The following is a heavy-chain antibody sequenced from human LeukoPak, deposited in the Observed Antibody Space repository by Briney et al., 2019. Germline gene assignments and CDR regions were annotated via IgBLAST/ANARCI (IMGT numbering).Heavy chain of an antibody. J-gene: IGHJ5*02. Sequence: SETLTLTCAVYGGSFSGDYWSWIRQPPGKGLEWIGDINRSGRAVYNTSLKSRVIISVDTFKNQFSLKVNSVTAADTAVYYCARHKIVITMLGVHRWFDPWGQGTLVAVSS. V-gene: IGHV4-34*01. CDR3: ARHKIVITMLGVHRWFDP. CDR1: GGSFSGDY. D-gene: IGHD3-3*01. CDR2: INRSGRA.